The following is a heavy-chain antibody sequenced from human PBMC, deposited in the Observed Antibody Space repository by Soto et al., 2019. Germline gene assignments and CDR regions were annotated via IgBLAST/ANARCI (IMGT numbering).Heavy chain of an antibody. CDR3: AREVVVITTPSWFDP. CDR1: GYTFTSYD. V-gene: IGHV1-8*01. D-gene: IGHD3-22*01. CDR2: MNPNSGNT. Sequence: GASVKVSCKASGYTFTSYDINWVRQATGQGLEWMGWMNPNSGNTGYAQKFQGRVTMTRNTSISTAYMELSSLRSEDTAVYYCAREVVVITTPSWFDPWGQGTLVTVSS. J-gene: IGHJ5*02.